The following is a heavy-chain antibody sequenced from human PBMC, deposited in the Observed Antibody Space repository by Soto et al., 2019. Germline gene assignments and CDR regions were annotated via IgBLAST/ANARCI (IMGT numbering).Heavy chain of an antibody. CDR2: INPNCGGT. J-gene: IGHJ6*02. D-gene: IGHD2-8*02. V-gene: IGHV1-2*04. CDR3: ARAMATGGYPMDV. CDR1: GYTFTDYY. Sequence: QVQLVQSGAEVRGPGASVKVSCKASGYTFTDYYMHWVRQAPGQGLEWMGWINPNCGGTNYAQKFQGSVTMTRDTSITTAYMELSGLRSDDTAMYYGARAMATGGYPMDVWGQGTTVTVSS.